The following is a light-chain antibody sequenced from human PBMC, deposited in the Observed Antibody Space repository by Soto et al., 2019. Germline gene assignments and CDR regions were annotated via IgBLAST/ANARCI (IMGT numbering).Light chain of an antibody. CDR1: SGDVGGYNY. CDR3: CSYAGSYTFEV. Sequence: QSALTQPRSVSGSPGQSVTISCTGTSGDVGGYNYVSWYQQHPGKAPKLIIYDVSQRPSGVPDRFSGSKSGNTASLTISGLQAEDEADYYCCSYAGSYTFEVFGGGTKVTVL. J-gene: IGLJ3*02. V-gene: IGLV2-11*01. CDR2: DVS.